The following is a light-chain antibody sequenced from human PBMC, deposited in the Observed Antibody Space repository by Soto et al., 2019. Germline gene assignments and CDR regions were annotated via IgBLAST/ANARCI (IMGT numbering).Light chain of an antibody. J-gene: IGKJ1*01. CDR2: AAS. CDR1: QRISSY. CDR3: QQNYSIPRT. V-gene: IGKV1-39*01. Sequence: DIQMTQSPSSLSASVGDRVTITCRASQRISSYLNWYQQKPGKAPRLLIYAASSLQSGVPSRFSGSGSGTDFTLTISGLQSEDFATYYCQQNYSIPRTLGQGTKVDIK.